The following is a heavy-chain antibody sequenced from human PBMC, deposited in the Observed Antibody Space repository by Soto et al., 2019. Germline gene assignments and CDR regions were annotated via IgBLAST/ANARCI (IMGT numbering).Heavy chain of an antibody. V-gene: IGHV1-69*13. J-gene: IGHJ4*02. CDR3: ARNHDYGGNSDHFDY. D-gene: IGHD4-17*01. Sequence: ASVKVSCKASGGTFSSYAISWVRQAPGQGLEWMGGIIPIFGTANYAQKFQGRVTITADESTSTAYMELSSLRSEDTAVYYCARNHDYGGNSDHFDYWGQGTLVTVSS. CDR1: GGTFSSYA. CDR2: IIPIFGTA.